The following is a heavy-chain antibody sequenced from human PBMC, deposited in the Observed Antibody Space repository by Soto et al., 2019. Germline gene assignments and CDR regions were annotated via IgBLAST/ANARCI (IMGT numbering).Heavy chain of an antibody. CDR1: GDSVSSSSVT. V-gene: IGHV6-1*01. Sequence: SQPLSLTCAISGDSVSSSSVTWNWIRQSPSRGLEWLGRTYYRPKWYNDYAESVKSRITINPDTSKNQFSLHLNSVTPEDTAVYYCVRLIGNSWLDFWGQGTLVTVSS. J-gene: IGHJ5*01. CDR3: VRLIGNSWLDF. CDR2: TYYRPKWYN. D-gene: IGHD1-26*01.